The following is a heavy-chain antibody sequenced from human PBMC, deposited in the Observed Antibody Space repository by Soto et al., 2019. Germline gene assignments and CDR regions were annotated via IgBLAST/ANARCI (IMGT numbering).Heavy chain of an antibody. CDR2: IYYTGST. J-gene: IGHJ6*02. V-gene: IGHV4-30-4*01. Sequence: QVQLQESGPGVVKPSQTLSLTCTVSGGSFSSGDYYWSWVRQPPGKGLEWIGYIYYTGSTFNNPSLNSRVSLSIDPSKTQFSLKLSSVTAAGTAVDYCARIHFGEEHSYYYYGMDVWGQGTTVTVSS. CDR3: ARIHFGEEHSYYYYGMDV. D-gene: IGHD4-17*01. CDR1: GGSFSSGDYY.